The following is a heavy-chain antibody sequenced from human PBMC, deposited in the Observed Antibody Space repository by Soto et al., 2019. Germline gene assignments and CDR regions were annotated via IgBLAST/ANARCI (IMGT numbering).Heavy chain of an antibody. CDR3: VRQNTWNSYYGMDV. Sequence: PGESLQISCKASGYTFSDYWIGWVRQMPGEGLEWMGIVYPDESDTRYSPSFQGQVSISADMSITTAYLQWSSLKASDTAIYFCVRQNTWNSYYGMDVWGQGTTVTVSS. CDR2: VYPDESDT. V-gene: IGHV5-51*01. J-gene: IGHJ6*02. CDR1: GYTFSDYW. D-gene: IGHD1-7*01.